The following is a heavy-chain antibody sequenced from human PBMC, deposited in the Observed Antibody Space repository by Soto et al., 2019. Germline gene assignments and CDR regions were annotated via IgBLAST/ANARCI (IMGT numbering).Heavy chain of an antibody. Sequence: SETLSLTCTVSGASLRIGSYYWSWIRQPPGKGLEWIGYISHSGRTNYDPSLKSRLTMSVDTSQNQFSLQLNSVTAADTAVYYCSYGSSFDYWGQGTLVTVSS. J-gene: IGHJ4*02. CDR1: GASLRIGSYY. CDR3: SYGSSFDY. V-gene: IGHV4-61*01. CDR2: ISHSGRT. D-gene: IGHD3-10*01.